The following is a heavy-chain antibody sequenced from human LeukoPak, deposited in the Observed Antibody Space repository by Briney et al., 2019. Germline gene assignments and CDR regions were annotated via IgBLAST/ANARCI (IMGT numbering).Heavy chain of an antibody. V-gene: IGHV3-30*02. D-gene: IGHD2-2*01. Sequence: SVKGRFTISRDNSKTTLYLQMNGLRAEDTAVYYCAKDLPAAYFDYWGQGTLVTVSS. CDR3: AKDLPAAYFDY. J-gene: IGHJ4*02.